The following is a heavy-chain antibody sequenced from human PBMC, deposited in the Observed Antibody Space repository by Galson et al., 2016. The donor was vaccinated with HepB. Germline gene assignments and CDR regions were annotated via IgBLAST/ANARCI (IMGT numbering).Heavy chain of an antibody. J-gene: IGHJ4*02. Sequence: SLRLSCAASGFIFNSYSINWVRQAPGKGLEWISYISSSSNSMYYADSVKGRFTISRDNAKNSLYLQMSSLTAEDTAVYYCVTGFGGSGSYWGQGTLVTVSS. CDR1: GFIFNSYS. V-gene: IGHV3-48*01. CDR2: ISSSSNSM. D-gene: IGHD3-10*01. CDR3: VTGFGGSGSY.